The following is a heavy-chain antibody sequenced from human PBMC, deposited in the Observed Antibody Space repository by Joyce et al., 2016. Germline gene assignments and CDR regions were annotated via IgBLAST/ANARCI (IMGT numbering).Heavy chain of an antibody. V-gene: IGHV3-30*03. CDR3: ARALGWDSNSCHDY. CDR2: ISNDGSNK. CDR1: GFTFSNYG. D-gene: IGHD6-13*01. J-gene: IGHJ4*02. Sequence: QVQLVESGGGVVQPGRSLRLSCAASGFTFSNYGMHWVRQAPGKGLEWVACISNDGSNKNYVDSVKGRFTISRDNSKNTLYLQMNSLRPEDTAVYYCARALGWDSNSCHDYWGQGTLVTVSS.